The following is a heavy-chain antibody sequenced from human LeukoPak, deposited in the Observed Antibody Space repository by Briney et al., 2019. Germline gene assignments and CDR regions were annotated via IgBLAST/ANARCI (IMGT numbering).Heavy chain of an antibody. Sequence: PGGSLRLSCAASGFTFDVYDMSWVPQAPGKGLEWVSGINWNGGSTGYADSVKGRFTISRDNAKNSLYLQMNSLRAEDTALYYCARDYCSSTSFGCYYGMDVWGQGTTVTVSS. J-gene: IGHJ6*02. CDR1: GFTFDVYD. V-gene: IGHV3-20*04. D-gene: IGHD2-2*01. CDR3: ARDYCSSTSFGCYYGMDV. CDR2: INWNGGST.